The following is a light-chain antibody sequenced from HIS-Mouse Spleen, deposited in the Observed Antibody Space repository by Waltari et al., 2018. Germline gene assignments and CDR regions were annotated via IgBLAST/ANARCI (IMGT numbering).Light chain of an antibody. V-gene: IGLV2-23*01. Sequence: QSALTQPASVSGSPGQSITISCTGPSSVVGSYNLFSWYQQHPGKAPKLMIYEGSKRPSGVSNRFSGSKSGNTASLTISGLQAEDEADYYCCSYAGSSTLVFGGGTKLTVL. CDR1: SSVVGSYNL. CDR2: EGS. J-gene: IGLJ3*02. CDR3: CSYAGSSTLV.